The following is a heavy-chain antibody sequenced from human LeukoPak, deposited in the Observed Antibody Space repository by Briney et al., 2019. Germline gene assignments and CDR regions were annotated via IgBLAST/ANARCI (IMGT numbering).Heavy chain of an antibody. V-gene: IGHV4-28*01. Sequence: SDTLSLTCAVSGYSISSSNWWGWIRQPPGKGLEWIGYIYYSGSTYYNPSLKSRVTMSVDTSKNQFSLKLSSVTAVDTAVYYCARSGRYGDYQVDCWGQGTLVTVSS. CDR1: GYSISSSNW. J-gene: IGHJ4*02. D-gene: IGHD4-17*01. CDR3: ARSGRYGDYQVDC. CDR2: IYYSGST.